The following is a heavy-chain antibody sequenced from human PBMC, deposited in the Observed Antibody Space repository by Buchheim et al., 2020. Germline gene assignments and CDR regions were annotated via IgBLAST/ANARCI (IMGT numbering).Heavy chain of an antibody. CDR3: ARASKTDTAMVRGYNWFDP. CDR2: INHSGST. J-gene: IGHJ5*02. D-gene: IGHD5-18*01. V-gene: IGHV4-34*01. CDR1: GGSFSGYY. Sequence: QVQLQQWGAGLLKPSETLSLTCAVYGGSFSGYYWSWIRQPPGKGLEWIGEINHSGSTNYNPSLKSRVTISVDRSKNQFSLKLRSVNAADTAVYYCARASKTDTAMVRGYNWFDPWGQGTL.